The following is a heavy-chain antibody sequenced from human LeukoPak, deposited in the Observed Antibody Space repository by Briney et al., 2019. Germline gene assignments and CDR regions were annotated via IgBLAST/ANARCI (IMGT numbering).Heavy chain of an antibody. CDR2: ISGSGGST. Sequence: GGSLRLSCAASGFTVSSNYMSWVRQAPGKGLEWVSAISGSGGSTYYADSVKGRFTISRDNSKNTLYLQMNSLRAEDTAVYYCAKEVGAAGTFAPFDYWGQGTLVTVSS. CDR1: GFTVSSNY. D-gene: IGHD6-13*01. J-gene: IGHJ4*02. CDR3: AKEVGAAGTFAPFDY. V-gene: IGHV3-23*01.